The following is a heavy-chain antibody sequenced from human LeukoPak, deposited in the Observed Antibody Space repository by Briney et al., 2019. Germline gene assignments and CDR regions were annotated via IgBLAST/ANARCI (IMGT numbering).Heavy chain of an antibody. CDR2: INHSGST. D-gene: IGHD4-17*01. CDR3: ARRTTVTPYFDY. Sequence: SETLSLTCAVYGGSFSGYYWSWIRQPPGKGLEWIGEINHSGSTNYNPSLKSRVTISVDTSKNQFSLKLSSVTAADTAVYYCARRTTVTPYFDYWGQGTLVTVSS. V-gene: IGHV4-34*01. CDR1: GGSFSGYY. J-gene: IGHJ4*02.